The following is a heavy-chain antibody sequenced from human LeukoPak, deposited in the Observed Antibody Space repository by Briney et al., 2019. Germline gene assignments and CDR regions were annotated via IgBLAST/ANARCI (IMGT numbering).Heavy chain of an antibody. V-gene: IGHV3-33*01. CDR2: IRYDGSNE. CDR3: VRSRYNLDY. D-gene: IGHD5-24*01. J-gene: IGHJ4*02. Sequence: GRSLRLSCAASGFTFSSYDMHWVRQAPGKGPEWVAIIRYDGSNENYVDSVKGRFTISRDNSKKTLYLQMNSLRAEDTAVYYCVRSRYNLDYWGQGTLVTVSS. CDR1: GFTFSSYD.